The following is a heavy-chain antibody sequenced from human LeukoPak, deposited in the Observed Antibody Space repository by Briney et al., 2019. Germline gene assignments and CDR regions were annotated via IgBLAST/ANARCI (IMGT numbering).Heavy chain of an antibody. J-gene: IGHJ6*03. CDR3: ARTYYDFWSGSSYYYYYMDV. D-gene: IGHD3-3*01. V-gene: IGHV1-69*01. CDR1: GGTFSSYA. Sequence: ASVKVSCKASGGTFSSYAISWVRQAPGQGLEWMGGIIPIFGTANYTQKFQGRVTITADESTSTAYMELSSLRSEDTAVYYCARTYYDFWSGSSYYYYYMDVWGKGTTVTVSS. CDR2: IIPIFGTA.